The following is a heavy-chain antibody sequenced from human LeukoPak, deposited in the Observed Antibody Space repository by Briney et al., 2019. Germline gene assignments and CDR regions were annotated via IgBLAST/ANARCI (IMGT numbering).Heavy chain of an antibody. V-gene: IGHV3-7*01. CDR3: AREAGRGFDY. CDR2: IKQDGSEK. D-gene: IGHD1-26*01. CDR1: GLTFSSYW. J-gene: IGHJ4*02. Sequence: PGGSLRLSCAASGLTFSSYWMSWVRQAPGKGLEWVANIKQDGSEKYYVDSVKGRFTISRDNAKNSLYLQMNSPRAEDTAVYYCAREAGRGFDYWGQGTLVTVSS.